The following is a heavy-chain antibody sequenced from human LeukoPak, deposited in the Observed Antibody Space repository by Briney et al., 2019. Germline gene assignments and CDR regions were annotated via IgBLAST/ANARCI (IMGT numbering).Heavy chain of an antibody. J-gene: IGHJ4*02. D-gene: IGHD5-12*01. Sequence: SETLSPTCTVSGGFISTYYWSWIRQPPGKGLEWIGYIYCSGSSNYNPSLKSRVTISVDTSKNQISLKLSSVTAADTAVYYCARANRYDLFFDYWGQGTLVTVSS. CDR2: IYCSGSS. CDR1: GGFISTYY. V-gene: IGHV4-59*01. CDR3: ARANRYDLFFDY.